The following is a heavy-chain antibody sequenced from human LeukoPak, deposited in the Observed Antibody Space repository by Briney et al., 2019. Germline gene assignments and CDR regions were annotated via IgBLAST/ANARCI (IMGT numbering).Heavy chain of an antibody. Sequence: ASVKVSCKASGYTFTSYDINWVRQATGQGLEWMGWMNPNSGNTGYTQKFQGRVTITRNTSISTAYVELSSLRSEDTAVYYCARASRVVVPAATLRAYYYYYMDVWGKGTTVTVSS. CDR2: MNPNSGNT. CDR1: GYTFTSYD. D-gene: IGHD2-2*01. CDR3: ARASRVVVPAATLRAYYYYYMDV. J-gene: IGHJ6*03. V-gene: IGHV1-8*03.